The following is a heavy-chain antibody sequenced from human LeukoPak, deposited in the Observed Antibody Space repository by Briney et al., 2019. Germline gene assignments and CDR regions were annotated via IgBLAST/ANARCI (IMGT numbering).Heavy chain of an antibody. D-gene: IGHD2-2*01. Sequence: GGSLRLSCAASGFSFSGHGMSWVRQAPGKGLEWVSGIIGGTSSTYYADSVKGRFTISKDNSKNTLYLQMNSLTTEDTAVYYCAHGSVYQLDYWGQGTLVTVSS. CDR1: GFSFSGHG. CDR2: IIGGTSST. CDR3: AHGSVYQLDY. J-gene: IGHJ4*02. V-gene: IGHV3-23*01.